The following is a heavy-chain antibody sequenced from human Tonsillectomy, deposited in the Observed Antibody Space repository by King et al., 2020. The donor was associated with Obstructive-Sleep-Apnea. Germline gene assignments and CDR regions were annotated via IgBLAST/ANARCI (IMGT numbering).Heavy chain of an antibody. D-gene: IGHD3-3*01. CDR2: ISAYNGNT. CDR3: ARGSFDFWSGYYQIPTYFDY. Sequence: VQLVESGAEVKKPGASVKVSCKASGYTFTSYGISWVRQAPGQGLEWMGWISAYNGNTNYAQKLQGRVTMTTDTSTSTAYMELRSLRSDDTAVYYCARGSFDFWSGYYQIPTYFDYWGQGTLVTVSS. J-gene: IGHJ4*02. V-gene: IGHV1-18*04. CDR1: GYTFTSYG.